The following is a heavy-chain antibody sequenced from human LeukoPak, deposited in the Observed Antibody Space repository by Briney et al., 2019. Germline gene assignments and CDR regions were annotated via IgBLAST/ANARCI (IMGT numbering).Heavy chain of an antibody. CDR2: IYYSGST. Sequence: SETLSLTCTVSGGSISSSSYYWGWIRQPPGKGLEWIGSIYYSGSTYYNPSLKSRVTISVDTSKNQFSLKLSSVTAADTAVYYCAREGHSGSFGPFDYWGQGTLVTVSS. CDR3: AREGHSGSFGPFDY. J-gene: IGHJ4*02. V-gene: IGHV4-39*07. D-gene: IGHD1-26*01. CDR1: GGSISSSSYY.